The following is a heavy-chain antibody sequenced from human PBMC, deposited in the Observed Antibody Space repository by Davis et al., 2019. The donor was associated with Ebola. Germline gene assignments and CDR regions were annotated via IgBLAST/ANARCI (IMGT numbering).Heavy chain of an antibody. CDR3: ARGVAHTGSPFYSIGWYLIY. D-gene: IGHD6-19*01. V-gene: IGHV3-53*01. CDR2: LYSCGTT. CDR1: GFIVSSNY. Sequence: GESLKISCAASGFIVSSNYMNWVRQAPGKGLEWVSVLYSCGTTYCAESVKGRFTISRDNSKNTLYLQMNSLRAEDTAVYYCARGVAHTGSPFYSIGWYLIYWGQGTLVTVSS. J-gene: IGHJ4*02.